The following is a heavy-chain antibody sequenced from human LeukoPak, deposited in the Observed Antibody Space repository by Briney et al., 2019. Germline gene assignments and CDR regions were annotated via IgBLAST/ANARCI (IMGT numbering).Heavy chain of an antibody. CDR1: GFTFSSYA. V-gene: IGHV3-23*01. CDR2: ISGSGGST. D-gene: IGHD3-3*02. J-gene: IGHJ4*02. Sequence: HLGGSLRLSCAASGFTFSSYAMRWVRQAPGKGLEWVSAISGSGGSTYYADSVKGRFTISRDNSKNTPYLQMDSLRAEDTAVYYCAKNSHHFWSGYYSYFDYWGQGTLVTVSS. CDR3: AKNSHHFWSGYYSYFDY.